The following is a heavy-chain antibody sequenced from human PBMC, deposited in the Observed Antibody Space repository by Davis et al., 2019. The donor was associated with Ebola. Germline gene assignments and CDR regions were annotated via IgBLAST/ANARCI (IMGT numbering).Heavy chain of an antibody. Sequence: PGGSLRLSCTVSGGSISSYYWSWIRQPPGKGLEWIGYIYYSGSTNYNPSLKSRVTISVDTSKNQFSLKLSSVTAADTAVYYCATYGMDVWGQGTTVTVSS. CDR2: IYYSGST. CDR1: GGSISSYY. V-gene: IGHV4-59*01. J-gene: IGHJ6*02. CDR3: ATYGMDV.